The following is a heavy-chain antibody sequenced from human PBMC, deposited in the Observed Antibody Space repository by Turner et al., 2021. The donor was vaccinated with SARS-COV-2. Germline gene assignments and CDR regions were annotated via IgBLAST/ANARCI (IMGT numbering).Heavy chain of an antibody. CDR3: ANSLQQLVSRGYYYYYGMDV. V-gene: IGHV3-30*18. J-gene: IGHJ6*02. CDR1: GFPFSSYG. Sequence: QVQLVESGGGVVQPGRSLRLSCSASGFPFSSYGMHWVRQAQGKGLEWVAVISYDGSNKYYADSVKGRFTISRDNSKNTLYLQMNSLRAEDTAVYYCANSLQQLVSRGYYYYYGMDVWGQGTTVTVSS. D-gene: IGHD6-6*01. CDR2: ISYDGSNK.